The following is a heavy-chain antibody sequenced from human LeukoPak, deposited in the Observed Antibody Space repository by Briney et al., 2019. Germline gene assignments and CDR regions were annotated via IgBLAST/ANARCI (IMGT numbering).Heavy chain of an antibody. Sequence: PSETLSLTCAVYGGSFSGYYWSWIRQPPGKGLEWIGEINHSGSTNYNPSLKSRVTISVDTSKNQVSLKLTSVTTADTAVYYCARAIQLGYYYYYYMDVWGKGTTVAISS. CDR1: GGSFSGYY. CDR2: INHSGST. CDR3: ARAIQLGYYYYYYMDV. D-gene: IGHD5-18*01. J-gene: IGHJ6*03. V-gene: IGHV4-34*01.